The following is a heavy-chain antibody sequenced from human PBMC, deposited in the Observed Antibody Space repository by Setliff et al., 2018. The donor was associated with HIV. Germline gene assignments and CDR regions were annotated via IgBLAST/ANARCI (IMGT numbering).Heavy chain of an antibody. CDR3: VRVAMVRGNIIGAFDL. V-gene: IGHV1-46*01. Sequence: GASVKVSCKASGYTFTSYYIHWVRQAPGQGLEWMGIINPSVGNTDYAQKFQTRVTMTRDTSTSTVYMDLSSLTSNDTAIYYCVRVAMVRGNIIGAFDLWSQGSMVTVSS. CDR2: INPSVGNT. CDR1: GYTFTSYY. D-gene: IGHD3-10*01. J-gene: IGHJ3*01.